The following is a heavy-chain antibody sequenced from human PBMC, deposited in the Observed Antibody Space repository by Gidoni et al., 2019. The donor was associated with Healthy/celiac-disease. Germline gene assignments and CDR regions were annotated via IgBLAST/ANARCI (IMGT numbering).Heavy chain of an antibody. CDR2: ISWDGGST. J-gene: IGHJ4*02. Sequence: LVESGGVVVQPGGSLRLSCAASGFTCDEYAMHWVRQAPGKGLEWVSLISWDGGSTYYADSVKGRFTISRDNSKNSLYLQMNSLRAEDTALYYCAKDEGRGDFWCGPTHQWGQGTLVTVSS. CDR1: GFTCDEYA. CDR3: AKDEGRGDFWCGPTHQ. D-gene: IGHD3-3*01. V-gene: IGHV3-43D*03.